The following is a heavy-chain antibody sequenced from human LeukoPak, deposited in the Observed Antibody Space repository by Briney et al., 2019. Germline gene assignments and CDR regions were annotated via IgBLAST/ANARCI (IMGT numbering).Heavy chain of an antibody. D-gene: IGHD3-10*01. V-gene: IGHV3-21*01. CDR1: GFTFSSYS. Sequence: RGSLRLSCAASGFTFSSYSMNWVRQAPGKGLEWVSSISSSSSYIYYADSVKGRFTISRDNAKNSLYLQMNSLRAEDTAVYYCARDPADYGSGSYYDYWGQGTLVTVSS. CDR3: ARDPADYGSGSYYDY. J-gene: IGHJ4*02. CDR2: ISSSSSYI.